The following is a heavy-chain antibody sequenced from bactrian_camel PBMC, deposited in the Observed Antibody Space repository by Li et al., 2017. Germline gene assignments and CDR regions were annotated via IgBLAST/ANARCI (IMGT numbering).Heavy chain of an antibody. J-gene: IGHJ4*01. Sequence: QVQLVESGGGSVQAGGSLRLSCEVTGNTYTPDCMGWFRQAPGKGREGIAAISSTGTKSVLPSVRGRFTISKDNAKNIVYLQMDSLKPEDTAMYYCAADGPYAQICHVDSSRSAYVYWGQGTQVTVS. V-gene: IGHV3S53*01. CDR3: AADGPYAQICHVDSSRSAYVY. CDR2: ISSTGT. CDR1: GNTYTPDC.